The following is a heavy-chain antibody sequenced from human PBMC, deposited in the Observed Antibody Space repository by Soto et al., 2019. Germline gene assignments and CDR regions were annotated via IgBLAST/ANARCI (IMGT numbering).Heavy chain of an antibody. D-gene: IGHD3-9*01. V-gene: IGHV3-30-3*01. CDR1: GFTFSSYA. CDR2: ISYDGSNK. J-gene: IGHJ5*02. Sequence: QVQLVESGGGVVQPGRSLRLSCAASGFTFSSYAMHWVRQAPGKGLEWVAVISYDGSNKYYADSVKGRFTISRDNSKNQLYLQMNSLRAEDTAVYYCARDPSRYDILNWFAPWGQGTLVTVSS. CDR3: ARDPSRYDILNWFAP.